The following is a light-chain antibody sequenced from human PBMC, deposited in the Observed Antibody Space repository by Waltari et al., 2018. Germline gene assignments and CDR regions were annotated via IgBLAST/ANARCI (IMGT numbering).Light chain of an antibody. J-gene: IGKJ1*01. CDR2: AAS. V-gene: IGKV3-15*01. CDR1: QSIRIN. CDR3: QQYDNWPPWT. Sequence: EIAMTQSPVTLSVSPGDTATLSCRASQSIRINLAWYHQKPGQAPRLLIYAASTRASGIPARFSGSGSGTEFTLTISSLQSEDFAVYYCQQYDNWPPWTFGQGTKVEI.